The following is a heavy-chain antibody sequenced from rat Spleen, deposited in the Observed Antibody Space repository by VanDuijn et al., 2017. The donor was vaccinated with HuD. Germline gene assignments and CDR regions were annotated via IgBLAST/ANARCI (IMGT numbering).Heavy chain of an antibody. CDR1: GFTFSDYD. Sequence: EVQLVESGGGLVQPGRSLKLSCAASGFTFSDYDMAWVRQAPTRGLEWVASISPSGGKTYYRDSVKGRFTVSRDDAKSTLYLQMDSLRSEDTATYYCARHGTINTMVRYYFDYWGQGVMVTVSS. V-gene: IGHV5-25*01. D-gene: IGHD1-1*01. CDR3: ARHGTINTMVRYYFDY. J-gene: IGHJ2*01. CDR2: ISPSGGKT.